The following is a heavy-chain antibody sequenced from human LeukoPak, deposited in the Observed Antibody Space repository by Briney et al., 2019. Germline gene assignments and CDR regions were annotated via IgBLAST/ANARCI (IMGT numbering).Heavy chain of an antibody. CDR1: GFTFTTYA. CDR3: AKFYDIFTGYFDH. Sequence: PGGSLRLSCAASGFTFTTYAMGWVRQSPGKGLEWVSSISGGGGGTYYAEFVKGRFTISRDNSKNTLYLQMNSLRAEDTAVYYCAKFYDIFTGYFDHWGQGTLVTVSS. CDR2: ISGGGGGT. D-gene: IGHD3-9*01. J-gene: IGHJ4*02. V-gene: IGHV3-23*01.